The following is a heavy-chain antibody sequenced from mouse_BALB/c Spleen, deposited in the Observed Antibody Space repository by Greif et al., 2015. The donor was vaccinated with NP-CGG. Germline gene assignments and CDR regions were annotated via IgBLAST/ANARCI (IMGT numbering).Heavy chain of an antibody. V-gene: IGHV3-8*02. D-gene: IGHD2-1*01. J-gene: IGHJ4*01. CDR3: ASIYGNYDAMDY. CDR1: GDSITSGY. Sequence: EVKLVESGPSLVKPSQTLSLTCSVTGDSITSGYWNWIRKFPGNKLEYMGYISYSGSTYYNPSLKSRISITRDTSKKQYYLQLNSVTTEDTATYYCASIYGNYDAMDYWGQGTSVTVSS. CDR2: ISYSGST.